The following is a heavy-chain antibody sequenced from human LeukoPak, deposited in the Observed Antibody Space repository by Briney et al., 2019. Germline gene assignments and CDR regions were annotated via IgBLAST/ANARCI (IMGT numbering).Heavy chain of an antibody. D-gene: IGHD3-3*01. Sequence: ASVKVSCKASGYTFTSLGISWVRQAPGQGLEWMGWISAYNGNTNYAQKLQGRVTMTTDTSTSTAYMELRSLRSDDTAVYYCARGSYDFWSGYYFDYWGQGTLVTVSS. CDR3: ARGSYDFWSGYYFDY. CDR2: ISAYNGNT. CDR1: GYTFTSLG. V-gene: IGHV1-18*01. J-gene: IGHJ4*02.